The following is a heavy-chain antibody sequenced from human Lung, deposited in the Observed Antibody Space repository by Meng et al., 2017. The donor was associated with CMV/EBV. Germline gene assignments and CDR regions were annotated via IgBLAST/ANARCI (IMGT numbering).Heavy chain of an antibody. D-gene: IGHD3-10*01. J-gene: IGHJ1*01. CDR2: VPHRGSS. Sequence: QVQLQESCHGPGTPSETLSLTCAVSGDSITNHNWWAWVRQPPGKGLEWIGEVPHRGSSAYNPSLKSRVSMSIDKSKNQFSLKLTSVTAADTAVYHCLRRSGGSVWGQGTLVTVSS. CDR1: GDSITNHNW. V-gene: IGHV4-4*02. CDR3: LRRSGGSV.